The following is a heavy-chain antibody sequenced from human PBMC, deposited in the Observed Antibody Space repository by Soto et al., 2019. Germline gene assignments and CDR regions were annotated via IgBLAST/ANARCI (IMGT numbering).Heavy chain of an antibody. J-gene: IGHJ4*02. CDR2: VYYTGTT. CDR1: GGSISSYF. Sequence: SQTLSLTCTVSGGSISSYFYIWVRQPPGKGLEWIGSVYYTGTTDYNPSLKSRVAISVDTSKTQFSLNLRSVTAADTAVYHCARDLAAVPRAFDYWGRGTLVTVSS. CDR3: ARDLAAVPRAFDY. D-gene: IGHD6-13*01. V-gene: IGHV4-59*01.